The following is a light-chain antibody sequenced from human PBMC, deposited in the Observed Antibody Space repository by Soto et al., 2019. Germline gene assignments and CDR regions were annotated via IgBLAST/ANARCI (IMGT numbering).Light chain of an antibody. CDR1: SSDVGAYIF. Sequence: QSALTQPPSASGSPGQSVTISCTGTSSDVGAYIFVSWYQQHPGKAPKLMVYDVNRRPPGVPDRFFGSKSGNTASLTVSGLQAEEEADYYCVSFAGGTYVFGTGTKLTVL. CDR2: DVN. J-gene: IGLJ1*01. V-gene: IGLV2-8*01. CDR3: VSFAGGTYV.